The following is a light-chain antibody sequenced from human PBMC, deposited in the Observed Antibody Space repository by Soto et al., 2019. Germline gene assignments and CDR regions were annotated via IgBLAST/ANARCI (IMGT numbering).Light chain of an antibody. CDR2: EVS. V-gene: IGLV2-14*01. CDR3: SSYRDSSTFDV. Sequence: QSALTQPASVSGSPGQSITISCSGSSSDVGGYNHVSWYQQHPGKVPKLMIYEVSNRPSGVSNRFSGSKSGNTASLTISGLQAEDEADYYCSSYRDSSTFDVFGTGTKLTVL. CDR1: SSDVGGYNH. J-gene: IGLJ1*01.